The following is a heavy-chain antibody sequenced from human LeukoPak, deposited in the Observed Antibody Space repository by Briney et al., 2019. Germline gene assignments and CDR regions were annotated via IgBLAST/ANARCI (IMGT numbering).Heavy chain of an antibody. D-gene: IGHD1-26*01. CDR1: GFTFSTYG. Sequence: GGSLRLSCAASGFTFSTYGMHWVRQAPGKGLEWVAIISYDGSNKYYADSVKGRFTISRDNSKNTLYLQMNSLRAEDTAVYYCAREASYPGWYFDLWGRGTLVTVSS. CDR2: ISYDGSNK. J-gene: IGHJ2*01. CDR3: AREASYPGWYFDL. V-gene: IGHV3-30*03.